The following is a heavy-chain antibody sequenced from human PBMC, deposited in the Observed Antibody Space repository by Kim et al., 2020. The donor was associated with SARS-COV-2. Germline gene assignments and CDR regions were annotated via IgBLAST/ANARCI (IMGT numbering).Heavy chain of an antibody. J-gene: IGHJ6*02. CDR3: AREGARISGWYHYYYGMDV. Sequence: GGSLRLSCAASGFTFSSYSMNWVRQAPGKGLEWVSSISSSSSYIYYADSVKGRFTISRDNAKNSLYLQMNSLRAEDTAVYYCAREGARISGWYHYYYGMDVWGQGTTVTVSS. V-gene: IGHV3-21*01. CDR2: ISSSSSYI. D-gene: IGHD6-19*01. CDR1: GFTFSSYS.